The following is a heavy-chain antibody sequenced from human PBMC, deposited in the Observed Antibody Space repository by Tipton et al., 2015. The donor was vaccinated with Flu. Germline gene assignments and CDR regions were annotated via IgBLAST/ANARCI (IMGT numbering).Heavy chain of an antibody. CDR3: GRGLCGYGGNLAQYALDI. J-gene: IGHJ3*02. Sequence: TLSLTCTVFGYSISSGYYWGWIRQSPGKGLEWIGSIYRSGSTYYNPSLKSRVTISVDTSKNQFALKLSSVTAADTAVYYCGRGLCGYGGNLAQYALDIWGQGKMVTVSS. CDR1: GYSISSGYY. CDR2: IYRSGST. D-gene: IGHD4-23*01. V-gene: IGHV4-38-2*02.